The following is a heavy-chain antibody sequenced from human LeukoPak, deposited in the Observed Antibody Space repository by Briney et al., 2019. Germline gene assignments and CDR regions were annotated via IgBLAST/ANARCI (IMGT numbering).Heavy chain of an antibody. D-gene: IGHD3-22*01. J-gene: IGHJ4*02. CDR2: ISYDGSNK. Sequence: SGGSLRLSCAASGFTFSSYAMHWVRQAPGKGLEWVAVISYDGSNKYYADSVKGRFTISRDNSKNTLYLQMNSLRAEDTAVYYCAKEISYDSSVGFDSWGQGTLVTVSS. CDR3: AKEISYDSSVGFDS. V-gene: IGHV3-30-3*01. CDR1: GFTFSSYA.